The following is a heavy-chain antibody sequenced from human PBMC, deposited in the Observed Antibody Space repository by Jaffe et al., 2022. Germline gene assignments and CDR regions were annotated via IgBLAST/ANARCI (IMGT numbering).Heavy chain of an antibody. J-gene: IGHJ5*02. CDR1: GGSISSSSYY. V-gene: IGHV4-39*01. Sequence: QLQLQESGPGLVKPSETLSLTCTVSGGSISSSSYYWGWIRQPPGKGLEWIGSIYYSGSTYYNPSLKSRVTISVDTSKNQFSLKLSSVTAADTAVYYCARQFNDYGDFWMTDNWFDPWGQGTLVTVSS. CDR2: IYYSGST. CDR3: ARQFNDYGDFWMTDNWFDP. D-gene: IGHD4-17*01.